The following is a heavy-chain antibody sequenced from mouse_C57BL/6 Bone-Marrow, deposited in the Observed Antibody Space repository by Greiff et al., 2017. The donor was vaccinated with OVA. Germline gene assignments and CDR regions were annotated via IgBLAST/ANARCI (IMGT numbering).Heavy chain of an antibody. CDR3: TKGYSNYFAWFAY. J-gene: IGHJ3*01. CDR1: GFNIKDDY. Sequence: EVQLQQSGAELVRPGASVKLSCTASGFNIKDDYMHWVKQRPEQGLEWIGWIDPENGDTEYASKFQGKATITADTSSNTAYLQLSSLTSEYTAVYYCTKGYSNYFAWFAYWGQGTLVTVSA. CDR2: IDPENGDT. D-gene: IGHD2-5*01. V-gene: IGHV14-4*01.